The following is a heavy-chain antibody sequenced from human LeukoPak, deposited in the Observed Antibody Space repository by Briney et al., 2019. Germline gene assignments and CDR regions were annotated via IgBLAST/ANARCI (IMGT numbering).Heavy chain of an antibody. Sequence: GGSLRLSCAASGFTFSSYSMNWVRQAPGKGLEWVSSISSSSGYIYYADSVKGRFTISRDNAKNSLYLQMNSLRAEDTAVYYCASVKFDYWGQGTLVTVSS. CDR3: ASVKFDY. CDR1: GFTFSSYS. V-gene: IGHV3-21*01. CDR2: ISSSSGYI. J-gene: IGHJ4*02.